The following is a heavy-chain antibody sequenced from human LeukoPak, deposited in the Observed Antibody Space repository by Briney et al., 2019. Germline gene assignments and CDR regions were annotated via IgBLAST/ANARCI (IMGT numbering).Heavy chain of an antibody. V-gene: IGHV3-15*01. CDR1: GFTFSNAW. Sequence: GGSLRLSCAASGFTFSNAWMSWVRQAPGKGLEWVGRIKSKTDGETTDYAAPVKGRFTISRDDSKNTLYLQMNSLKTEDTAVYYCTTLNFIVVVPAGWFDPWGQGTLVTVSS. CDR2: IKSKTDGETT. CDR3: TTLNFIVVVPAGWFDP. D-gene: IGHD2-2*01. J-gene: IGHJ5*02.